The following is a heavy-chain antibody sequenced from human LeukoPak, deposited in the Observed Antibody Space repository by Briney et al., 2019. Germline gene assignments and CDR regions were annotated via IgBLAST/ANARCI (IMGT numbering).Heavy chain of an antibody. V-gene: IGHV1-2*02. CDR1: GYTFTDYY. D-gene: IGHD6-6*01. Sequence: ASVKVSCKASGYTFTDYYMHWVRQAPGQGLEWMGWINPNSGDTYYAQKFQGRVTMTRDTSISTAYMELSRLRSDDTAVYYCAKALVPDDALDIWGQGTMVTVSS. J-gene: IGHJ3*02. CDR2: INPNSGDT. CDR3: AKALVPDDALDI.